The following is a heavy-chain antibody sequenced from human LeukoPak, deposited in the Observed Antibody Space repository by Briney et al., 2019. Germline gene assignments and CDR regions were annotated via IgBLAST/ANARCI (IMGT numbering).Heavy chain of an antibody. D-gene: IGHD6-13*01. CDR3: ARDSSSRRYYYGMDV. V-gene: IGHV3-7*01. CDR1: GFTFSDYY. Sequence: GGSLRLSCAASGFTFSDYYMSWIRQAPGKGLEWVANIKQDGSEKYYVDSVKGRFTISRDNAKNSLYLQMNSLRAEDTAVYYCARDSSSRRYYYGMDVWGQGTTVTVSS. CDR2: IKQDGSEK. J-gene: IGHJ6*02.